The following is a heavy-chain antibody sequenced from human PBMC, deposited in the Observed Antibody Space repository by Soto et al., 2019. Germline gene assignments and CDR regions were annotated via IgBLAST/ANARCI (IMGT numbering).Heavy chain of an antibody. Sequence: QVQLQQWGAGLLKPSETLSLTCAVYGGSFSGYYWSWIRQPPGKGLEWIGEINHSGSTNYNPSLKSRVPTSVDTSKNQFSLKLSSVTAADTAVYYCARPSGITPTRVFDYWGQGTLVTVSS. CDR3: ARPSGITPTRVFDY. CDR1: GGSFSGYY. J-gene: IGHJ4*02. CDR2: INHSGST. D-gene: IGHD3-10*01. V-gene: IGHV4-34*01.